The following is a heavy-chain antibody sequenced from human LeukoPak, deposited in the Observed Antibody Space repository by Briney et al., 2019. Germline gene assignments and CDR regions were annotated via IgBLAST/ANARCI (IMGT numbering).Heavy chain of an antibody. J-gene: IGHJ4*02. V-gene: IGHV1-18*04. CDR2: ISAYNGNT. D-gene: IGHD3-10*01. CDR1: GYTFTSYY. Sequence: ASVKVSCKASGYTFTSYYMHWVRQAPGQGLEWMGWISAYNGNTNYAQKLQGRVTMTTDTSTSTAYMELRSLRSDDTAVYYCARDSYGSGVYYFDYWGQGTLVTVSS. CDR3: ARDSYGSGVYYFDY.